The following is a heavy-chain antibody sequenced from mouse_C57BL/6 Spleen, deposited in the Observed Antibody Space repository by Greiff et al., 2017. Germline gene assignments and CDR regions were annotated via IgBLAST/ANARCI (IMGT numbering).Heavy chain of an antibody. CDR2: IYPSDSET. V-gene: IGHV1-61*01. CDR3: AREGVRGYYFDY. CDR1: GYTFTSYW. J-gene: IGHJ2*01. Sequence: QVQLQQPGAELVRPGSSVKLSCKASGYTFTSYWMDWVKQRPGQGLEWIGNIYPSDSETHYNQKFKDKATLTVDKSSSTAYMQLSSLTSEDSAVYDCAREGVRGYYFDYWGQGTTLTVSS. D-gene: IGHD2-14*01.